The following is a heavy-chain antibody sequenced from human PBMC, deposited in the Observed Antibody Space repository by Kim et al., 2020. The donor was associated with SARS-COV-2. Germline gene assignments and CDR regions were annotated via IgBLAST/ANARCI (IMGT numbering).Heavy chain of an antibody. CDR3: ARGRSILTGYYIDY. V-gene: IGHV1-8*01. Sequence: AQKFQGRVTMTRNTSISTAYMELSSLRSEDTAVYYCARGRSILTGYYIDYWGQGTLVTVSS. J-gene: IGHJ4*02. D-gene: IGHD3-9*01.